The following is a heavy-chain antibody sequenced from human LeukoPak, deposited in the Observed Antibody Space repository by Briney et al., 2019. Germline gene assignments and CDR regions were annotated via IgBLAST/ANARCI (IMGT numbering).Heavy chain of an antibody. CDR2: ISYHGSNK. D-gene: IGHD3-9*01. Sequence: PGGSLRLSCAASGSTFSSNALHWVSQAPGKGLEWVAVISYHGSNKYYADSVKGRFTISRDNSKNTLYLQMNSLRVEDTAVYYCARDLGAFYYISLDLDYWGQGGLVTVSS. CDR1: GSTFSSNA. V-gene: IGHV3-30*04. J-gene: IGHJ4*02. CDR3: ARDLGAFYYISLDLDY.